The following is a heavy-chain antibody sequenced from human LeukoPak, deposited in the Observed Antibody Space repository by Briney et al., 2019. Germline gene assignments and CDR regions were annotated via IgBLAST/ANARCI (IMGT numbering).Heavy chain of an antibody. Sequence: GGSLRLSCAASGFIFSSYAMNWVRQAPGKGLEWVSVISGSGDTTYYADSVKGRFTISRDNSKNTLYLQMNSLRAEDTAIYYCAKESSGWVVAASDYWGQGTLVTVSS. J-gene: IGHJ4*02. D-gene: IGHD2-15*01. CDR3: AKESSGWVVAASDY. V-gene: IGHV3-23*01. CDR1: GFIFSSYA. CDR2: ISGSGDTT.